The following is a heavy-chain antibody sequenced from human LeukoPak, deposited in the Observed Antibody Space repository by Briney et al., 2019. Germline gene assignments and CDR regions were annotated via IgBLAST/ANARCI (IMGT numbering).Heavy chain of an antibody. J-gene: IGHJ4*02. D-gene: IGHD4-17*01. CDR1: GFTFDDYA. Sequence: GGSLRLSCAASGFTFDDYAMHWVRQAPGKGLEWVSGISWNSGSIGYADSVKGRFTISRDNAKNSLYLQMNSLRAEDTALYYCARTGSYGDYVLDYWGQGTLVTVSS. V-gene: IGHV3-9*01. CDR2: ISWNSGSI. CDR3: ARTGSYGDYVLDY.